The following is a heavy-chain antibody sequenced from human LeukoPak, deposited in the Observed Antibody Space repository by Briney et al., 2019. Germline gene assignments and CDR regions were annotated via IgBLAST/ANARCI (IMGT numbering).Heavy chain of an antibody. J-gene: IGHJ4*02. CDR1: GYTFTSYG. V-gene: IGHV1-18*01. D-gene: IGHD6-19*01. CDR3: VATPPGGWLYYFDY. CDR2: ISAYNGNT. Sequence: ASVKVSCKASGYTFTSYGISWVRQAPGQGLEWMGWISAYNGNTNYAQKLQGRVTMTTDTSTSTAYMELRSLRSDDTAVYYCVATPPGGWLYYFDYWGQGTLVTVSS.